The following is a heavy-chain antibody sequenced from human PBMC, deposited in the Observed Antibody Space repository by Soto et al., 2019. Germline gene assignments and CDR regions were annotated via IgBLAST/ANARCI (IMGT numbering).Heavy chain of an antibody. J-gene: IGHJ4*02. CDR3: AKISMRTAIAPDYFDY. CDR2: VSGTGGSP. Sequence: GGSLRLSCAASGFTCSSYAMSWVRQAPGKGLEWVSAVSGTGGSPYYADSVKGRFTISRDSSKNTLFLQMNSLRAEDTAVYYCAKISMRTAIAPDYFDYWGQGTLVTVSS. V-gene: IGHV3-23*01. D-gene: IGHD2-21*02. CDR1: GFTCSSYA.